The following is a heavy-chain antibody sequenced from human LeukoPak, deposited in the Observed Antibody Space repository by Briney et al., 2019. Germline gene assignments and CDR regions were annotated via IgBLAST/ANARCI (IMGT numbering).Heavy chain of an antibody. CDR2: INGNGDYT. D-gene: IGHD5-24*01. CDR3: ARDLFSGAEMATLDY. V-gene: IGHV3-64*01. CDR1: GFVFSTYA. Sequence: GGSLRLSCAASGFVFSTYAIHWVRHVPGKGLEYVSGINGNGDYTDYANSAKGRFTISRDNFKNTVYLQMGSLRAEDMAVYYCARDLFSGAEMATLDYWGQGTLVTVSS. J-gene: IGHJ4*02.